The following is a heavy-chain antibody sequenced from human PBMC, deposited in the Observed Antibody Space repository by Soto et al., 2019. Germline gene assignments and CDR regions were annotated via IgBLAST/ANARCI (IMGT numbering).Heavy chain of an antibody. Sequence: SETLSLTCTVSGGSISSSSDYWGWIRQPPGKGLEWIGSIYYSGSTYYNPSLKSRVTISVDTSKNQFSLKLSSVTAADTAVYYCARQRTITMVRGVVDYWGQGTLVTVSS. D-gene: IGHD3-10*01. CDR1: GGSISSSSDY. CDR3: ARQRTITMVRGVVDY. V-gene: IGHV4-39*01. CDR2: IYYSGST. J-gene: IGHJ4*02.